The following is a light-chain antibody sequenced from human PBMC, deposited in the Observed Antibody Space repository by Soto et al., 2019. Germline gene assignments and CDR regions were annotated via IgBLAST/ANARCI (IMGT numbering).Light chain of an antibody. V-gene: IGLV4-69*01. CDR3: QTWGSGIVV. CDR2: LNSDGSH. Sequence: QLVLTQSPSASASLGASVKLTCTLSSGHSNYAIAWHQQQSEKGPRYLMKLNSDGSHSKGDGITDRFSGSSSGAERYLTISSLQSEDEADYYCQTWGSGIVVFGGGTKVTVL. J-gene: IGLJ2*01. CDR1: SGHSNYA.